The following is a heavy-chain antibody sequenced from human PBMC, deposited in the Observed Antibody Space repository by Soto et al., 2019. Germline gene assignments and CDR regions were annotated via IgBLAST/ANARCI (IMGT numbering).Heavy chain of an antibody. V-gene: IGHV3-23*01. D-gene: IGHD6-6*01. CDR1: GFTFSSYA. Sequence: PGGSLRLSCAASGFTFSSYAMSWVRQAPGKGLEWVSAISGSGGSTYFADSVKGRFTISRDNSKNTLYLQMNSLRAEDTAVYYCAKDRRLLIIAARPGGLDYWGQGTLVTVSS. J-gene: IGHJ4*02. CDR2: ISGSGGST. CDR3: AKDRRLLIIAARPGGLDY.